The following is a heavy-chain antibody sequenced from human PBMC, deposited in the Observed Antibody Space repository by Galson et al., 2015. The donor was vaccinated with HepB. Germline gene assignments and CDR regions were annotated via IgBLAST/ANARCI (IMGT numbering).Heavy chain of an antibody. J-gene: IGHJ1*01. V-gene: IGHV4-4*07. D-gene: IGHD3-22*01. Sequence: TLSLTCTVSGGSISSYYWSWIRQPAGKGLEWIGRIYTSGSTNYNPSLKSRVTMSVDTSKNQFSLKLSSVTAADTAVYYCARAGSVYYDSGAEYFQHWGQGTLVTVSS. CDR1: GGSISSYY. CDR2: IYTSGST. CDR3: ARAGSVYYDSGAEYFQH.